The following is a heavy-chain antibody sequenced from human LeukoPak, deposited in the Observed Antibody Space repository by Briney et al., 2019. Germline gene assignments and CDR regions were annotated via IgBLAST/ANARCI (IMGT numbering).Heavy chain of an antibody. J-gene: IGHJ5*02. V-gene: IGHV1-2*02. Sequence: ASVKVSCKASGYTFTGYYMYWVRQAPGQGLEWMGWINPNSGGTNYAQKFQGRVTMTRDTSIRTVYMELSRLRSDDTAVYYCANTYALGNYYKGGFDPWGQGTLVTVSS. CDR3: ANTYALGNYYKGGFDP. D-gene: IGHD3-10*01. CDR1: GYTFTGYY. CDR2: INPNSGGT.